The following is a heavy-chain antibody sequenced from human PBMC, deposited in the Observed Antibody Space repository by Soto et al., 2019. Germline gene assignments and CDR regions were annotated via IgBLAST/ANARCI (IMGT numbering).Heavy chain of an antibody. CDR3: ARGFGNDFWSGYYYDY. V-gene: IGHV1-18*01. CDR1: GYTFTSYG. D-gene: IGHD3-3*01. J-gene: IGHJ4*02. Sequence: ASVKVSCKASGYTFTSYGISWVRQAPGQGLEWMGWISAYNGNTNYAQKFQGRVTITADESTSTAYMELSSLRSEDTAVYYCARGFGNDFWSGYYYDYWGQGTLVTVSS. CDR2: ISAYNGNT.